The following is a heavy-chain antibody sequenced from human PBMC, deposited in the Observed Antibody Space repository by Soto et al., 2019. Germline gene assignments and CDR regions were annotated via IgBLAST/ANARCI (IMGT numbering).Heavy chain of an antibody. V-gene: IGHV3-11*01. Sequence: QVQLVESGGGLVKPGGSLRLSCAASGFTFSDYYMSWIRQAPGKGLEWVSYISSSGSTIYYADSVKGRFTISRDNAKNSLYLQMNSLRAEDTAVYYCAIDEYCSSTSCYGWDYYMDVWGKGTTVTVSS. J-gene: IGHJ6*03. CDR3: AIDEYCSSTSCYGWDYYMDV. D-gene: IGHD2-2*01. CDR1: GFTFSDYY. CDR2: ISSSGSTI.